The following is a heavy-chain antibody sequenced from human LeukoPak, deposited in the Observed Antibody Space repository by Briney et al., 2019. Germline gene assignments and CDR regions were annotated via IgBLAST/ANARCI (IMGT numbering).Heavy chain of an antibody. D-gene: IGHD5-12*01. CDR1: GYTLTSYG. Sequence: ASVKVSCKASGYTLTSYGISWVRQAPGQGLEWMGWISAYNGNTKYAQTLKGRVTMTTDTSTSAAYMELRSLRSDDTAVYYCTSTGYSGHDPLHYWGRGTLVTVSS. J-gene: IGHJ4*02. CDR3: TSTGYSGHDPLHY. CDR2: ISAYNGNT. V-gene: IGHV1-18*01.